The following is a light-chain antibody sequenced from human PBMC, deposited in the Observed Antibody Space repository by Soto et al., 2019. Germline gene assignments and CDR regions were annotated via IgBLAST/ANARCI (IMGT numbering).Light chain of an antibody. CDR3: QQFGGSPPSWT. V-gene: IGKV3-15*01. CDR1: QSVSSN. Sequence: EIVMTQSPATLSVSPGERATLSCRASQSVSSNLAWYQQKPGQAPRLLIYGASTRATGIPARFSGSGSGTEFTLTISSLQSEDFAVYYCQQFGGSPPSWTFGQGTKVEI. J-gene: IGKJ1*01. CDR2: GAS.